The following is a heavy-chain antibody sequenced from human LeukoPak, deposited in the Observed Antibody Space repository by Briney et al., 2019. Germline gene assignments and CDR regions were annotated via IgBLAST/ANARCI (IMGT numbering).Heavy chain of an antibody. CDR3: AKRGPGPVAGSYDF. CDR2: LGARGDI. D-gene: IGHD6-19*01. Sequence: GGSLRLSCVGSGFTFSDYAMNWVRQTPGKGLELISSLGARGDIFYADSVQGRFTISRDNSNNAAHLQMNSLRPEDTAIYYCAKRGPGPVAGSYDFWGLGTLVTVSS. J-gene: IGHJ4*02. CDR1: GFTFSDYA. V-gene: IGHV3-23*01.